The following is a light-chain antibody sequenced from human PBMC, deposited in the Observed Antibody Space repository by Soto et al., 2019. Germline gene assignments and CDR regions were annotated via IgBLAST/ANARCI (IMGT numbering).Light chain of an antibody. J-gene: IGKJ5*01. CDR1: QGINNW. Sequence: DIQMTQSPSSVSASVGDRVTITCRASQGINNWLVWYQQKPGKAPKLLIYAASTLHSGVPSRFRGSGSGTDFTLTITSLQPEDFATYYCQQANSFPITFGQGTRLEIK. CDR2: AAS. CDR3: QQANSFPIT. V-gene: IGKV1D-12*01.